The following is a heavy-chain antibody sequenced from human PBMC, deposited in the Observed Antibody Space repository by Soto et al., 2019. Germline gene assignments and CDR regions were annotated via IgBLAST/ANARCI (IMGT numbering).Heavy chain of an antibody. CDR2: ISSTSSTR. V-gene: IGHV3-48*01. J-gene: IGHJ6*02. CDR1: GLSFSSNS. CDR3: XXXXXXXXGMDV. Sequence: EVQLVESGGGLVQPGGSLRLSCTGSGLSFSSNSMNWVXXXXXXXLEWVSYISSTSSTRYYADSVKGRFTISRDNAKXXXXXXXXXXXXXXXXXXXXXXXXXXXXGMDVWGQGTTVTVSS.